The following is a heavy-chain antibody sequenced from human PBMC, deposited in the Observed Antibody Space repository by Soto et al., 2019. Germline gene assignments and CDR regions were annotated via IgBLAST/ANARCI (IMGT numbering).Heavy chain of an antibody. Sequence: SGPTLVNPTQTLTLTCTFSGFSLSTSGMCVTWIRQPPGKALEWLAHIHWDDDKDYNKFLETRLSISKDTSKNQVALTVRNVDPVDTATYYCARIRRTLVSSGSWRSDGMDVWGQGTPVTVSS. V-gene: IGHV2-70*01. CDR2: IHWDDDK. CDR3: ARIRRTLVSSGSWRSDGMDV. CDR1: GFSLSTSGMC. J-gene: IGHJ6*02. D-gene: IGHD3-10*01.